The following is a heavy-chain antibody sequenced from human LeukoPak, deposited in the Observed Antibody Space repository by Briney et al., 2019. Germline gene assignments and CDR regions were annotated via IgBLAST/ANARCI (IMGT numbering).Heavy chain of an antibody. CDR1: GYTLTELS. Sequence: ASVKASSKVSGYTLTELSMHWVRQAPGKGLEWMGGFDPEDGETIYAQKFQGRVTMTEDTSTDTAYMELSSLRSEDTAVYYCATLNTMADAFDIWGQGTMVTVSS. CDR3: ATLNTMADAFDI. D-gene: IGHD3-10*01. J-gene: IGHJ3*02. V-gene: IGHV1-24*01. CDR2: FDPEDGET.